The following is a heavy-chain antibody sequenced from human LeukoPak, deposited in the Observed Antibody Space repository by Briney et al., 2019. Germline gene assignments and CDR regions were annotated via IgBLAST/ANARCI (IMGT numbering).Heavy chain of an antibody. D-gene: IGHD3-22*01. CDR3: ARDHAYYYDSSGYYGYDY. CDR1: GFTFSDYY. J-gene: IGHJ4*02. CDR2: ISSSGSTT. V-gene: IGHV3-11*01. Sequence: PGGSLRLSCAASGFTFSDYYMSWIRQAPGEGLEWVSYISSSGSTTYYADSVKGRFTISRDNAKNSLYLQMNSLRAEDTAVYYCARDHAYYYDSSGYYGYDYWGQGTLVTVSS.